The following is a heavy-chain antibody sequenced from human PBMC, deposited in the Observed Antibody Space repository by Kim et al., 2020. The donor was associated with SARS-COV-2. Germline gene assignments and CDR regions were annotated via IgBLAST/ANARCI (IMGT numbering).Heavy chain of an antibody. Sequence: GGSLRLSCAASGFTFSDSAMHWVRQASGKGLEWVGRIRSTANSYETAYAVSLEGRFSNSRDDLKNTGFLQMNSLKTEDEAVYYCSRGPPHTESYWAAFDIWGHETMVTVSS. J-gene: IGHJ3*02. D-gene: IGHD2-8*02. CDR2: IRSTANSYET. CDR3: SRGPPHTESYWAAFDI. CDR1: GFTFSDSA. V-gene: IGHV3-73*01.